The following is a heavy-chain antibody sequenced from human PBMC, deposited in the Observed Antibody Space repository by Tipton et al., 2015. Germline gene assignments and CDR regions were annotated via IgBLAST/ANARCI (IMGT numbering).Heavy chain of an antibody. CDR3: ARLRNYYDNSGHDY. V-gene: IGHV3-21*01. CDR1: GFTFSSYG. CDR2: ITSSSDYI. J-gene: IGHJ4*02. Sequence: QLVQSGGGLVKPRGSLSLSCAASGFTFSSYGMTWVRQAPGKGLEWVSSITSSSDYIYYADSVKGRFTISRDNAKNSLYLQMNSLRVEDTAVYYCARLRNYYDNSGHDYWGLGTLVTVSS. D-gene: IGHD3-22*01.